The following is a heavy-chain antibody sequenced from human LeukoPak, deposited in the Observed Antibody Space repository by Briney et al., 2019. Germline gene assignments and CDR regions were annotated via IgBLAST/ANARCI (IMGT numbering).Heavy chain of an antibody. D-gene: IGHD1-26*01. Sequence: GGSLRLSCAASGFTFSSYTMSWVRQAPGKGLEWVSTITTSDGNTYYADSVKGRFTISRDNSKNTLYLQMNSLRAEDTAVYYCARDPPYSGSYYRYYFDYWGQGTLVTVSS. J-gene: IGHJ4*02. CDR3: ARDPPYSGSYYRYYFDY. CDR2: ITTSDGNT. V-gene: IGHV3-23*01. CDR1: GFTFSSYT.